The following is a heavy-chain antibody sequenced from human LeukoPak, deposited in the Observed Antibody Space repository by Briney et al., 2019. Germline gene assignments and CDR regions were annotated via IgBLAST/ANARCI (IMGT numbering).Heavy chain of an antibody. V-gene: IGHV5-51*01. J-gene: IGHJ5*02. CDR1: GYSFTSYL. CDR3: ARLELGTDNWFDP. D-gene: IGHD3/OR15-3a*01. Sequence: GESLKISSKGSGYSFTSYLIGWVRQIGGKGLEWMGIIYPGGSDTRYSPSFQGQVTISADKSISTAYLQWSSLKASDTAMYYCARLELGTDNWFDPWGEGTLVTVSS. CDR2: IYPGGSDT.